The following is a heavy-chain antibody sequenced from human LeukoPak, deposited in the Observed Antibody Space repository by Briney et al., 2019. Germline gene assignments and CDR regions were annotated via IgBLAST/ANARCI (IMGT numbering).Heavy chain of an antibody. CDR3: AKVLGVVVPAAMVSDY. D-gene: IGHD2-2*01. Sequence: GGALRLSCAASGFTFSSYGMHWVRQAPGKGLEGVAVIRYEGSNKYYADSVKGRFTISRDNSKNTLYLQMNSLRAEDTAVYYCAKVLGVVVPAAMVSDYWGQGTLVTVSS. CDR1: GFTFSSYG. V-gene: IGHV3-30*02. J-gene: IGHJ4*02. CDR2: IRYEGSNK.